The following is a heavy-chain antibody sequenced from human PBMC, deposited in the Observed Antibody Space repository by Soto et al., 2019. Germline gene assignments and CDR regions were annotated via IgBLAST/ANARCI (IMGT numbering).Heavy chain of an antibody. D-gene: IGHD2-2*03. J-gene: IGHJ5*02. CDR2: IYYSGST. Sequence: PSETLSLTCTVSGGSISSGGYYWSWIRQHPGKGLEWIGYIYYSGSTYYNPSLKSRVTISVDTSKNQFSLKLSSVTAADTAVYYCARDGGYCSSTSCYEYWFDPWGQGTLVTVSS. CDR3: ARDGGYCSSTSCYEYWFDP. CDR1: GGSISSGGYY. V-gene: IGHV4-31*03.